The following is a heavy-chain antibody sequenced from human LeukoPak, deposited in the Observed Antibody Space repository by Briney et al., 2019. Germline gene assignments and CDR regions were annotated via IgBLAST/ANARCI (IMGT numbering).Heavy chain of an antibody. CDR2: IYYSGST. J-gene: IGHJ4*02. CDR3: ASLTYYDFWSGYYVFDY. CDR1: GGSISSSSCY. Sequence: PSETLSLTCTVSGGSISSSSCYWGWIRQPPGKGLEWIGSIYYSGSTYYNPSLKSRVTISVDTSKNQFSLKLSSVTAADTAVYYCASLTYYDFWSGYYVFDYWGQGTLVTVPS. D-gene: IGHD3-3*01. V-gene: IGHV4-39*01.